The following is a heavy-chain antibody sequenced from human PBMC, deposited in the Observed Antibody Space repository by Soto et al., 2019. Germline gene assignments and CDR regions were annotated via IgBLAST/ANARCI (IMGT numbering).Heavy chain of an antibody. CDR1: GFTFNNYA. CDR2: ISGSGAST. CDR3: AKLLTSQDG. J-gene: IGHJ4*02. V-gene: IGHV3-23*01. Sequence: GGSLRLSCAASGFTFNNYAMNWVRQAPGKGLEWVSSISGSGASTYYADSVKGRFTISRDNSKNTLYLQMNSLRAEDTAVYYCAKLLTSQDGWGQGTLVTVSS.